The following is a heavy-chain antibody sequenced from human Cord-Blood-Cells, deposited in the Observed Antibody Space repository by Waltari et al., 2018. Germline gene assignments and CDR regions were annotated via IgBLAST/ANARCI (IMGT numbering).Heavy chain of an antibody. V-gene: IGHV4-4*03. J-gene: IGHJ6*02. CDR2: IYHSGST. CDR3: ARARAIYYYYGMDV. Sequence: QVQLQEPGPGLVKPPGTLSLTCAVPGGSISSSNWWSWGCQPPGKGLEWIGEIYHSGSTNYNPALKSRGTISVDKSKSQFSLKRSSVTAADTAVYYCARARAIYYYYGMDVWGQGTTVTVSS. D-gene: IGHD3-10*01. CDR1: GGSISSSNW.